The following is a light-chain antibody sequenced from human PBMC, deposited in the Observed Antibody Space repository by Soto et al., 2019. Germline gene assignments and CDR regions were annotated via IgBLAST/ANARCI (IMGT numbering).Light chain of an antibody. J-gene: IGKJ1*01. CDR3: QQYNTYSRT. CDR2: KAS. V-gene: IGKV1-5*03. CDR1: QTISSW. Sequence: DIQMTQSPSILSASVGDRVTITCRASQTISSWLAWYQQKSGKAPKLLIHKASSLKTGVPSRFSGSESGTDFTLTISSLQPDDFATYYCQQYNTYSRTFGQGTKVDIK.